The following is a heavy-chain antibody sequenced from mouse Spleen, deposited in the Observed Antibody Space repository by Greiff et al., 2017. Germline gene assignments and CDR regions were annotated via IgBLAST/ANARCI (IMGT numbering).Heavy chain of an antibody. V-gene: IGHV1-85*01. Sequence: VKLVESGPELVKPGASVKLSCKASGYTFTSYDINWVKQRPGQGLEWIGWIYPRDGSTKYNEKFKGKATLTVDTSSSTAYMELHSLTSEDSAVYFCARDPGSSSYWYFDVWGTGTTVTVSS. D-gene: IGHD1-1*01. CDR3: ARDPGSSSYWYFDV. CDR2: IYPRDGST. CDR1: GYTFTSYD. J-gene: IGHJ1*03.